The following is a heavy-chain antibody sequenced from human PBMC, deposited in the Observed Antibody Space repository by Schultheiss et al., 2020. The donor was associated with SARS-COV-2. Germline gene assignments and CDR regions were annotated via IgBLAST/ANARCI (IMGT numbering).Heavy chain of an antibody. CDR2: IYTSGST. Sequence: SETLSLTCTVSGGSISSGSYYWSWIRQPAGKGLEWIGRIYTSGSTYYNPSLKSRVTISVDTSKNQFSLKLSSVTAEDTAVYYCASAPFGYYDSSGYYGYYYYYMDVWGKGTTVTVSS. CDR3: ASAPFGYYDSSGYYGYYYYYMDV. J-gene: IGHJ6*03. CDR1: GGSISSGSYY. D-gene: IGHD3-22*01. V-gene: IGHV4-61*02.